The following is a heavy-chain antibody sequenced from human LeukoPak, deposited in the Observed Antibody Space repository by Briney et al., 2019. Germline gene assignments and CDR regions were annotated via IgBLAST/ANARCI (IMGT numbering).Heavy chain of an antibody. CDR2: ISYDGSND. CDR1: GFTFSGYA. D-gene: IGHD6-19*01. J-gene: IGHJ4*02. V-gene: IGHV3-30-3*01. CDR3: ATNGPGIAVAGYVDY. Sequence: GGSLRLSCAASGFTFSGYAMHWVRQAPGKGLEWVAVISYDGSNDYCADSVKGRFTISRDNSKNTLYLQMNSLRAEDTAVYYCATNGPGIAVAGYVDYWGQGTLVTVSS.